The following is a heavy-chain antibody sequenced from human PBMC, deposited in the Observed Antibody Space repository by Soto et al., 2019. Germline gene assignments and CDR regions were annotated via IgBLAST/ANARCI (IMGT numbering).Heavy chain of an antibody. J-gene: IGHJ4*02. Sequence: SETLSLTCTVSGGSISSYYWSWIRQPPGKGLEWIGYIYYSGSTNYNPSLKSRVTISVDTSKNQFSLKLSSVTTADTAVYYCASLYGHFDYWGQGTLVTVSS. CDR3: ASLYGHFDY. D-gene: IGHD3-10*01. V-gene: IGHV4-59*01. CDR2: IYYSGST. CDR1: GGSISSYY.